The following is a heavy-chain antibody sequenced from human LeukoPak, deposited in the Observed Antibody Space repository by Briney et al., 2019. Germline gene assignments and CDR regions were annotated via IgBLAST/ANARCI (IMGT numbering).Heavy chain of an antibody. J-gene: IGHJ3*02. CDR3: AKALRITIFGVVILNAFDI. Sequence: GGSLRLSCAASGFTFSSYAMSWVRQAPGKGLEWVPAISGSGGSTYYADSVKGRFTISRDNSKNTLYLQMNSLRAEDTAVYYCAKALRITIFGVVILNAFDIWGQGTMVTVSS. D-gene: IGHD3-3*01. CDR1: GFTFSSYA. CDR2: ISGSGGST. V-gene: IGHV3-23*01.